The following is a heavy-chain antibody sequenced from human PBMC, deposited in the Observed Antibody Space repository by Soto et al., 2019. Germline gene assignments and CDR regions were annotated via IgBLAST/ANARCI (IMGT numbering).Heavy chain of an antibody. CDR1: GFTFSSYS. Sequence: ESGGGLVQPGGSLRLSCAASGFTFSSYSMNWVRQAPGKGLEWVSYISSSSSTIYYADSVKGRFTISRDNAKNSLYLQMNSLRDEDTAVYYCAREVRTYYYGSGSYHEPRHRYNWFDPWGQGTLVTVSS. D-gene: IGHD3-10*01. CDR2: ISSSSSTI. CDR3: AREVRTYYYGSGSYHEPRHRYNWFDP. V-gene: IGHV3-48*02. J-gene: IGHJ5*02.